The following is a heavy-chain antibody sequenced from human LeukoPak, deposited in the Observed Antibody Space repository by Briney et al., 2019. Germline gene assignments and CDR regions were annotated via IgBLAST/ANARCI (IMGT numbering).Heavy chain of an antibody. D-gene: IGHD3-22*01. V-gene: IGHV3-43*02. CDR3: AKDQSVVITSVGDY. CDR2: ISGDGGST. Sequence: GGSLRLSCAASGFTFDDYAMHWVRQAPGKGLEWVSLISGDGGSTYYADSVKGRFTISRDNSKNSLYLQMNSLRAEDTAVYYCAKDQSVVITSVGDYWGQGTLVTVSS. J-gene: IGHJ4*02. CDR1: GFTFDDYA.